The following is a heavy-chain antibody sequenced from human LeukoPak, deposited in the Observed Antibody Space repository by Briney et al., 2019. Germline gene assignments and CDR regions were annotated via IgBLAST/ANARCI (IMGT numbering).Heavy chain of an antibody. Sequence: PSETLSLTCTVSGAFTDTHYWSWIRHLPGKGLEWIGFIYYSGTTNYNPSLRSRVTISIDTSKNQFSLRLSSVTAADTAVYYCARNSNQYHSRGYYVWFDPWGQGTLVTVSS. V-gene: IGHV4-59*11. J-gene: IGHJ5*02. CDR3: ARNSNQYHSRGYYVWFDP. CDR1: GAFTDTHY. D-gene: IGHD3-22*01. CDR2: IYYSGTT.